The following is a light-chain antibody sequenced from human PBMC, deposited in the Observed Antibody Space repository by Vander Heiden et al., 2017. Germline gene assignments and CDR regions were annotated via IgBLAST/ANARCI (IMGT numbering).Light chain of an antibody. CDR1: SSNIGNNA. V-gene: IGLV1-36*01. Sequence: QSVLTQPPSVSEAPKQRVTLPRSGSSSNIGNNAVHWYQQLPGQAPKLLFYSDDVLPSGVSDRFSGSKSGTSASLTISGLQSEDEADYYCAAWDDGLNGRVFGRGTKLTVL. CDR3: AAWDDGLNGRV. CDR2: SDD. J-gene: IGLJ3*02.